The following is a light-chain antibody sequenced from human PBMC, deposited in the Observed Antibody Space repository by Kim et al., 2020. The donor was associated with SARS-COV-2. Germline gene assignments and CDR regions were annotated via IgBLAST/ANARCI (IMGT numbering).Light chain of an antibody. J-gene: IGKJ5*01. Sequence: EIVLTQSPGTLSLSPGERATLSCRASQTVDSNYVAWYQQRPGQTPSLLIPGASTRATGVPDRFSGGGSGTDFTLTINRLEPEDFAVYFCQQYDTSPPTFGQGTRLEIK. CDR1: QTVDSNY. CDR3: QQYDTSPPT. CDR2: GAS. V-gene: IGKV3-20*01.